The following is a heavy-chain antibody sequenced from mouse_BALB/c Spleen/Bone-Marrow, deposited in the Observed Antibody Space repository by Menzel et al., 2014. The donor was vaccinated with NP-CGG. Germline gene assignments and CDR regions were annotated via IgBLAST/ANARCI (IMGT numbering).Heavy chain of an antibody. CDR2: IDPYNDGT. J-gene: IGHJ4*01. D-gene: IGHD2-10*02. CDR3: ARGGYGNVYYAMDY. CDR1: GYTFTSYV. Sequence: VQLQQSGPELVKPGASVKMSCKASGYTFTSYVMHWVKRKPGQGLEWIGYIDPYNDGTKYNEKFKGKATPTSDKSSSTAYMELSSLTSEDSAVYYCARGGYGNVYYAMDYWGQGTSVTVSS. V-gene: IGHV1-14*01.